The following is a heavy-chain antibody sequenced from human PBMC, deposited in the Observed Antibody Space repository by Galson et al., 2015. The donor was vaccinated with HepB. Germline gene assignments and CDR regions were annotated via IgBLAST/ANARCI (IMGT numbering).Heavy chain of an antibody. Sequence: SLRLSCASSGFTFSSYALSWVRQAPGKGLEWVSAISGSGGSTYYADSVKGRFTISRDNTKNTLYLQMNSLRAEDTAVYYCAKVFERNRLVCFDYWGQGTLVTVSS. V-gene: IGHV3-23*01. CDR3: AKVFERNRLVCFDY. CDR2: ISGSGGST. D-gene: IGHD3-22*01. J-gene: IGHJ4*02. CDR1: GFTFSSYA.